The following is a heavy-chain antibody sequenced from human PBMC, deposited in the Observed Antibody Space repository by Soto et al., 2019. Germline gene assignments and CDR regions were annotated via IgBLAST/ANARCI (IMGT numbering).Heavy chain of an antibody. J-gene: IGHJ4*02. Sequence: SETLSLTCAVYGGSFSGYYWSWIRQPPGKGLEWIGEINHSGSTNYNPSLKIRVTISVDTSKNQFSLKLSSVTAADTAVYYCASVGYYDSSDDYWGQGTLVTVSS. CDR1: GGSFSGYY. CDR3: ASVGYYDSSDDY. D-gene: IGHD3-22*01. V-gene: IGHV4-34*01. CDR2: INHSGST.